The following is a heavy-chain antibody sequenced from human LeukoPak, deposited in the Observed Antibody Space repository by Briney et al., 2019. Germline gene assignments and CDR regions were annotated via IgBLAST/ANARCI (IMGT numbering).Heavy chain of an antibody. CDR3: VSFYETY. Sequence: GGSLRLSCAASGNYWMHWVRQAPGRGLVWVSHINSDGSWTSYADSVKGRFTISKDNAKNTVYLQMNSLRAEDTAVYYCVSFYETYWGRGTLATVSS. CDR1: GNYW. J-gene: IGHJ4*02. D-gene: IGHD2/OR15-2a*01. CDR2: INSDGSWT. V-gene: IGHV3-74*01.